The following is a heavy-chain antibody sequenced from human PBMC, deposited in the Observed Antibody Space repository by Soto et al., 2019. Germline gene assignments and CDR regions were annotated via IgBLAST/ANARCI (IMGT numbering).Heavy chain of an antibody. D-gene: IGHD6-19*01. CDR1: GFTFSSYA. J-gene: IGHJ1*01. V-gene: IGHV3-21*01. CDR2: ISNSGSYI. CDR3: ARDRSADRFVEYFQH. Sequence: PGGSLRLSCAASGFTFSSYAMSWVRQAPGKGLEWVSAISNSGSYIYYADSVKGRFTISRDNAENSLFLHMSSLRADDTAIYFCARDRSADRFVEYFQHWGQGTLVTVSS.